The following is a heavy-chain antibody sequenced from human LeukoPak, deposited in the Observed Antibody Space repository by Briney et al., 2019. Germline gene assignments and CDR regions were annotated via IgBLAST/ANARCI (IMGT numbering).Heavy chain of an antibody. CDR1: GFTFSSYG. CDR2: ISGSGDST. J-gene: IGHJ3*01. Sequence: GGSLRLSCAASGFTFSSYGMSWVRQAPGKGLEWVSGISGSGDSTYYADSVKGRFTISRDNSKNTMYLQMNNLRAEDTAVYYCARRGTPNAFDLWGQGTMVTVSS. D-gene: IGHD3-16*01. V-gene: IGHV3-23*01. CDR3: ARRGTPNAFDL.